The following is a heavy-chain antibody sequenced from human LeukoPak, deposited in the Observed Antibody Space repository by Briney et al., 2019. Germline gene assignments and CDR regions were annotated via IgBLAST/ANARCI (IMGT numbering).Heavy chain of an antibody. CDR3: AKARTTSGISPSD. V-gene: IGHV3-23*01. Sequence: PGGSLRLSCAASGVTFSGYAMSWVRQAPGKGLEWVSNIGGSGGSTYYADSVKGRFTISRDNSKNTLYLQMNSLRAEDTAVYYCAKARTTSGISPSDWGQGTLVTVSS. J-gene: IGHJ4*02. CDR2: IGGSGGST. D-gene: IGHD3-10*01. CDR1: GVTFSGYA.